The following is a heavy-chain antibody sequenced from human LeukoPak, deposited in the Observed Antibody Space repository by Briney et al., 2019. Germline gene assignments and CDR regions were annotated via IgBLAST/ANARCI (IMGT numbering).Heavy chain of an antibody. D-gene: IGHD6-13*01. CDR3: AREGDSNSVGWFDP. V-gene: IGHV4-39*07. Sequence: PSETLSLTRTVSGGSISSSDYYWGWIRQPPGKGLEWIGSIYHSGRTYYNPSLKSRVTISVDTSENQFSLKLSSVTAADTAVYYCAREGDSNSVGWFDPWGQGTLVTVSS. J-gene: IGHJ5*02. CDR2: IYHSGRT. CDR1: GGSISSSDYY.